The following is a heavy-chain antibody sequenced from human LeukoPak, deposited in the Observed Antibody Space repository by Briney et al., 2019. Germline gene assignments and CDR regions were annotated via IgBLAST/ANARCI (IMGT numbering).Heavy chain of an antibody. V-gene: IGHV3-23*01. Sequence: SGGSLRLSCAASGFTFSNYGMTWVRQAPGKGLEWVSSISNGAGSTYYADSVKGRFTISRDNSKNTLYLQMNSLRAEDTAVYYCAKPGTSSGYYWGQGTLVTVSS. CDR1: GFTFSNYG. D-gene: IGHD3-22*01. CDR2: ISNGAGST. CDR3: AKPGTSSGYY. J-gene: IGHJ4*02.